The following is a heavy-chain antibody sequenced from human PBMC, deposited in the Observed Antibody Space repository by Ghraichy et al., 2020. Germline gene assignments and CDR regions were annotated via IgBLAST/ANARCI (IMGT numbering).Heavy chain of an antibody. CDR1: GFTVSSNY. CDR2: IYSGGST. V-gene: IGHV3-66*02. J-gene: IGHJ3*02. CDR3: ARGVVVTANDAFDI. Sequence: LSLTCAASGFTVSSNYMSWVRQAPGKGLEWVSVIYSGGSTYYADSVKGRFTISRDNSKNTLYLQMNSLRAEDTAVYYCARGVVVTANDAFDIWGQGTMVTVSS. D-gene: IGHD2-21*02.